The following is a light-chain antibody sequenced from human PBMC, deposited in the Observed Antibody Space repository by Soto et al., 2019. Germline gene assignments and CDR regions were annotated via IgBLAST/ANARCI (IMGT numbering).Light chain of an antibody. V-gene: IGKV3-15*01. Sequence: EIVMTQSPATLSLSPGERATLSCRASQSVRSHLAWFQQRPGQAPRLLIFGESTRATGVPARFSGSGSGTEFTLIISSLQSEDFAVYYCQQYNNWPLTFGGGTKV. CDR1: QSVRSH. CDR2: GES. J-gene: IGKJ4*01. CDR3: QQYNNWPLT.